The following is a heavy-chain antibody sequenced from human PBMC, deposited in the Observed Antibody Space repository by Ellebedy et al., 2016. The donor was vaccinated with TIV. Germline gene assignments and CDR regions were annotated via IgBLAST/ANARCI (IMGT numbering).Heavy chain of an antibody. Sequence: PGGSLRLSCTASGFTFGGSAMSWFRQAPGKGLEWVGFIRSKDYGGTTEYAASVKGRFTISRGDSKNIAYLQMNSLRTEDTAVYYCTTPKATDGAFDIWGLGTMVTVSS. V-gene: IGHV3-49*03. J-gene: IGHJ3*02. CDR3: TTPKATDGAFDI. CDR1: GFTFGGSA. D-gene: IGHD5-12*01. CDR2: IRSKDYGGTT.